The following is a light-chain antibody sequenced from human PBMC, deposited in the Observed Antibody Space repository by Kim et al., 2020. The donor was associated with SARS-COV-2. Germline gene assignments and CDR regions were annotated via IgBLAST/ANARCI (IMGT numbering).Light chain of an antibody. Sequence: ASVGDRVTITCPASQGISNYLAWYQQKPGKVPKLLIYAASTLQSGVPSRFSGSGSGTDFTLTISSLQPEDVATYYCQKYDSGSWTFGQGTKVEIK. CDR1: QGISNY. CDR3: QKYDSGSWT. CDR2: AAS. J-gene: IGKJ1*01. V-gene: IGKV1-27*01.